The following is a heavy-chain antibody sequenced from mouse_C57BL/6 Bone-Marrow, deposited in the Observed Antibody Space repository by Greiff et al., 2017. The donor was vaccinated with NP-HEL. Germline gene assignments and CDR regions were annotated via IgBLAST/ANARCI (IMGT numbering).Heavy chain of an antibody. V-gene: IGHV1-54*01. D-gene: IGHD2-4*01. CDR2: INPGSGGT. CDR1: GYAFTNYL. CDR3: AREGIYYDYDWFAY. Sequence: QVQLKESGAELVRPGTSVKVSCKASGYAFTNYLIEWVKQRPGQGLEWIGVINPGSGGTNYNEKFKGKATLTADKSSSTAYMQLSSLTSEDSAVYFCAREGIYYDYDWFAYWGQGTLVTVSA. J-gene: IGHJ3*01.